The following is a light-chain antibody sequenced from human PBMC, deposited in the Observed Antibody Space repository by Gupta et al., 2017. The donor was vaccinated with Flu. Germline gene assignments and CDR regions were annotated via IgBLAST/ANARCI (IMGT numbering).Light chain of an antibody. J-gene: IGLJ2*01. CDR3: CSYAGSSTPVV. Sequence: GSPGQSITISCTGTSSDVGSYNLVSWYQQHPGKAPKLMIYEVSKRPSGVSNRFSGSKSGNTASLTISGLQAEDEADYYCCSYAGSSTPVVFGGGTKLTVL. CDR2: EVS. V-gene: IGLV2-23*02. CDR1: SSDVGSYNL.